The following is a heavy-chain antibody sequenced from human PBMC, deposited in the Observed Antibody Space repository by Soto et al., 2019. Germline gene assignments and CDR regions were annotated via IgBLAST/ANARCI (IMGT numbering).Heavy chain of an antibody. J-gene: IGHJ4*02. CDR1: GGSISSYY. Sequence: KTSETLSLTCTVSGGSISSYYWSWTRQPPGKGLEWIGYIYYSGSTNYNPSLKSRVTISVDTSKNQFSLKLSSVTAADTAVYYCARINTVTTYFDYWGQGTLVTVPQ. D-gene: IGHD4-17*01. CDR3: ARINTVTTYFDY. CDR2: IYYSGST. V-gene: IGHV4-59*01.